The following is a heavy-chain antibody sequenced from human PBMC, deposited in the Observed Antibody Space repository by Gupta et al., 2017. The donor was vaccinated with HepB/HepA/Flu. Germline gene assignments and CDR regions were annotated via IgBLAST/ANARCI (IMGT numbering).Heavy chain of an antibody. J-gene: IGHJ6*03. Sequence: QLQLQESGPGLVKPSDTLSLTRTVSGGSISSSSYYWGWIRQPPGKGLEWIGSIYYSGSTYYNPSLKSRVTISVDTSKNQFSLKLSSVTAADTAVYYCARIPDYYMDVWGKGTTVTVSS. CDR1: GGSISSSSYY. V-gene: IGHV4-39*01. CDR2: IYYSGST. CDR3: ARIPDYYMDV.